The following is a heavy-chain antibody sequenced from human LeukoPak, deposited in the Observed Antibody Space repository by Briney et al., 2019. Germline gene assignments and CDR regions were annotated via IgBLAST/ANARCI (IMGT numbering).Heavy chain of an antibody. J-gene: IGHJ4*02. Sequence: GGSLRLSCAASGFTFSSYSMNWVRQAPGKGLEWVSSISSSSSYIYYADSVKGRFTISRDNAKNSLYLQMNSLRAEDTAVYYCARVLRGGLEYFDYWGQGTLVTVSS. CDR3: ARVLRGGLEYFDY. CDR1: GFTFSSYS. CDR2: ISSSSSYI. V-gene: IGHV3-21*01.